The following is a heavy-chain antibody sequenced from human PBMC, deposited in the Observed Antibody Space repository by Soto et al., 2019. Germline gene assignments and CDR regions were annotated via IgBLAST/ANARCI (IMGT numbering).Heavy chain of an antibody. D-gene: IGHD3-10*01. CDR2: IYYSGST. J-gene: IGHJ6*02. CDR3: ARDIGYYYGSGTQGYYYGMDV. V-gene: IGHV4-31*03. CDR1: GGSISSGGYY. Sequence: PSETLSLTCTVSGGSISSGGYYWSWIRQHPGKGLEWIGYIYYSGSTYYNPSLKSRVTISVDTSKNQFSLKLSSVTAADTAVYYCARDIGYYYGSGTQGYYYGMDVWGQGTTVTVSS.